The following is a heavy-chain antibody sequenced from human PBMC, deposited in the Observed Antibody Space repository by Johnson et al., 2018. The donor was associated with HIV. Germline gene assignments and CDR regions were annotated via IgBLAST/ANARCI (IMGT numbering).Heavy chain of an antibody. J-gene: IGHJ3*02. CDR2: ISWNSGSI. CDR3: ATSQLALPPGVFDI. D-gene: IGHD6-6*01. Sequence: VQLVESGGGLVQPGRSLRLSCVTSGFTFDDYGMHWVRQAAGKGLEWVSGISWNSGSIAYGDSVKGRFTISRDNAKNSLYLQMNSLRAEDTAVYYCATSQLALPPGVFDIWGQGTMVTVSS. CDR1: GFTFDDYG. V-gene: IGHV3-9*01.